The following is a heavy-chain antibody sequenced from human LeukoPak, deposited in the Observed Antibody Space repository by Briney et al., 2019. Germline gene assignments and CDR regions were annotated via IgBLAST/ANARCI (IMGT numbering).Heavy chain of an antibody. Sequence: NSGKVSCKASGFTFTSSAMQWVRQARGQRLEWIGWIVVGSGNTNYAQKFQERVTITRDMSTSTAYMELSSLRSEDTAVYYCAALDQRRYCSSTSCYDYLDYWGQGTLVTVSS. CDR1: GFTFTSSA. J-gene: IGHJ4*02. D-gene: IGHD2-2*01. CDR2: IVVGSGNT. V-gene: IGHV1-58*02. CDR3: AALDQRRYCSSTSCYDYLDY.